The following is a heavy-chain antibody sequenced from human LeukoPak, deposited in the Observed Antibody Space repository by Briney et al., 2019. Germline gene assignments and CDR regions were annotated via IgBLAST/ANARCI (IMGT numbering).Heavy chain of an antibody. Sequence: SETLSLTCTVSGGSISSSSYYWGWIRQPPGKGLEWIGSIYYSGSTYYNPSLKSRVIISVDTSKNQFSLKLSPVTAADTAVYYCARVGVDDSGNIIKYFFDYWGQGTLVTVSS. J-gene: IGHJ4*02. V-gene: IGHV4-39*07. CDR3: ARVGVDDSGNIIKYFFDY. CDR2: IYYSGST. CDR1: GGSISSSSYY. D-gene: IGHD4-23*01.